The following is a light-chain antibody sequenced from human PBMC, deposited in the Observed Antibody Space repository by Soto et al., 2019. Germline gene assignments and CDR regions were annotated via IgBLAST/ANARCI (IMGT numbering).Light chain of an antibody. CDR1: QGISNY. CDR3: QKYNSAPWT. V-gene: IGKV1-27*01. Sequence: DIQMTQSPSSLSASVGDRVTITCRASQGISNYLAWYQQKPGKVPKLLIYTASTLQSGVSSRFSGSGSRKDFTLTISSLQSEDVATYYFQKYNSAPWTFGQGTKVEIK. CDR2: TAS. J-gene: IGKJ1*01.